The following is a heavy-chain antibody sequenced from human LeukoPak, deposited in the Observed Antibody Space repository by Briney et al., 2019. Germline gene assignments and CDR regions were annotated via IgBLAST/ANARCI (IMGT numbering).Heavy chain of an antibody. D-gene: IGHD3-10*01. CDR3: VKSGSYSSPYYFDY. CDR1: GFTFSSYD. CDR2: ITWNSGSI. V-gene: IGHV3-9*03. J-gene: IGHJ4*02. Sequence: GGSLRLSCAASGFTFSSYDMTWVRQAPGKGLEWVSGITWNSGSIDYADSVKGRFTISRDNANNSLYLQMNSLRPEDMALYYCVKSGSYSSPYYFDYWGQGTLVTVSS.